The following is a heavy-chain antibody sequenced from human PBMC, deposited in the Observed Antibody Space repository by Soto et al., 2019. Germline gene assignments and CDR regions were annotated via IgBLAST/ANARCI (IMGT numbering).Heavy chain of an antibody. CDR2: ISGSGGTT. CDR3: ARTPYDFWSSGQYLFDH. CDR1: GFTFSSHA. V-gene: IGHV3-23*01. Sequence: GGSLRLSCAASGFTFSSHAMSWVRQVPGKGLECVSGISGSGGTTFYVDSVKGRFTISRDNSKKTLFLQMNSLRDEDTAIYFCARTPYDFWSSGQYLFDHWGQGTLVTVSS. J-gene: IGHJ4*02. D-gene: IGHD3-3*01.